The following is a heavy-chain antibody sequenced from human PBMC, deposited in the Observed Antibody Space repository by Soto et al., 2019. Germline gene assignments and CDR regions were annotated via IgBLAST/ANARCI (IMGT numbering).Heavy chain of an antibody. CDR2: ISSTSTYT. CDR3: AREGRTTVGKTGIFTRPFDY. CDR1: GFTFSDYY. Sequence: QVQLVESGGDLVKPGGSLRLSCAASGFTFSDYYMSWIRQAPGKGLEWVSYISSTSTYTHYADSVKGRFTISRDNAKSSLYLQMNSPRPEDTAVYYCAREGRTTVGKTGIFTRPFDYWGQGTLVTVSS. V-gene: IGHV3-11*06. J-gene: IGHJ4*02. D-gene: IGHD4-4*01.